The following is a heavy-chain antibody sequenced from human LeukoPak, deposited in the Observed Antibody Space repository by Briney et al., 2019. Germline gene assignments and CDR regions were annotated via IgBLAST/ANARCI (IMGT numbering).Heavy chain of an antibody. CDR3: ARLPRNIVAMSFDY. J-gene: IGHJ4*02. CDR2: IYPGDSDT. D-gene: IGHD5-12*01. V-gene: IGHV5-51*01. Sequence: GESLKISFQGSGYSFTSYWIGWVRQMPGKGLEWMGIIYPGDSDTRYSPSFQGQVTISADKSISTAYLQWSSLKASDTAMYYCARLPRNIVAMSFDYWGQGTLVTVSS. CDR1: GYSFTSYW.